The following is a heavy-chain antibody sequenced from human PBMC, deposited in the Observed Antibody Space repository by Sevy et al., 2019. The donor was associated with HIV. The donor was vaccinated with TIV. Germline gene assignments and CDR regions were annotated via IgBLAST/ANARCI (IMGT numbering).Heavy chain of an antibody. CDR3: TRAPPVRSGDDSLNWFDP. CDR1: SGSISSYY. V-gene: IGHV4-59*01. CDR2: IHSSGTT. Sequence: SETLSLTCTVSSGSISSYYWSWIRQPPGKGLEYIGYIHSSGTTNYNPSLKSRVTISVDTSKNQFHLNLSSVTAADTAVYYCTRAPPVRSGDDSLNWFDPWGQGTLVTVSS. D-gene: IGHD5-12*01. J-gene: IGHJ5*02.